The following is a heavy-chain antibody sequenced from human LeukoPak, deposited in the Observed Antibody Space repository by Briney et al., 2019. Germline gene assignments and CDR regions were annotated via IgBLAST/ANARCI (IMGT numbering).Heavy chain of an antibody. D-gene: IGHD2-15*01. CDR3: AKAPVTTCRGAFCYPFDY. CDR2: ISDTGNT. J-gene: IGHJ4*02. V-gene: IGHV3-23*01. Sequence: GGSLRLSCAASGFTFSNAWMSWVRQAPGKGLEWVSAISDTGNTYHADSVKGRFTISRDSSKNTLFLQMNRLRPEDAAVYYCAKAPVTTCRGAFCYPFDYWGLGTLVTVSS. CDR1: GFTFSNAW.